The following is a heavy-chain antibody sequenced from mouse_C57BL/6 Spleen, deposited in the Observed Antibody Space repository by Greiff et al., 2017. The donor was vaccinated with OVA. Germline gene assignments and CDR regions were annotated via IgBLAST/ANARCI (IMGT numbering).Heavy chain of an antibody. CDR1: GYAFSSSW. J-gene: IGHJ1*03. CDR2: IYPGDGDT. D-gene: IGHD4-1*01. Sequence: VQGVESGPELVKPGASVKISCKASGYAFSSSWMNWVKQRPGKGLEWIGRIYPGDGDTNYNGKFKGKATLTADKSSSTAYMQLSSLTSEDSAVYFCARSEDWDWYVDVWGTGTTVTVSS. CDR3: ARSEDWDWYVDV. V-gene: IGHV1-82*01.